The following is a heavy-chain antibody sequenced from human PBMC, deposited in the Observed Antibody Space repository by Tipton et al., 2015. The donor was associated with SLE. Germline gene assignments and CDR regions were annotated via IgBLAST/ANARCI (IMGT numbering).Heavy chain of an antibody. V-gene: IGHV4-34*01. CDR1: GASFYGYY. Sequence: TLSLTCAAFGASFYGYYWSWLRQSPGQELQWIGEVNHSGSTNYNPSLKGRVRISVDTPKNQFSLKLTSVTAADTAVYYCSRGTIGQWFAKHFEFWGQGTLVTVSS. CDR3: SRGTIGQWFAKHFEF. D-gene: IGHD3-10*01. CDR2: VNHSGST. J-gene: IGHJ4*02.